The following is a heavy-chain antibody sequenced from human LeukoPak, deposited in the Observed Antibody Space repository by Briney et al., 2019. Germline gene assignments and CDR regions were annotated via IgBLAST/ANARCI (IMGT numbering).Heavy chain of an antibody. CDR2: IYYSGST. CDR3: ARVPYYDSSGDPKWFDY. V-gene: IGHV4-31*03. Sequence: PSETLSLTCTVSGGSISSGGYYWSWIRQHPGKGLEWIGYIYYSGSTYYNPSLKSRVTISVDTSKNQFSLKLSSVTAADTAVYYCARVPYYDSSGDPKWFDYWGQGTLVTVSS. J-gene: IGHJ4*02. CDR1: GGSISSGGYY. D-gene: IGHD3-22*01.